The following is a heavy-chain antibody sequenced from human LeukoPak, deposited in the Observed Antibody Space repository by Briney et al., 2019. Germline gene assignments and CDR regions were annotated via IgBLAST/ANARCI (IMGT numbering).Heavy chain of an antibody. CDR3: AENFYDSYGQLDY. CDR1: GFTFSSYG. D-gene: IGHD5-18*01. CDR2: IIYARSNK. Sequence: PGGSLRLSCAASGFTFSSYGMHWVRQAPGKGLEWVAVIIYARSNKYYADSVKGRFTISRDKSKHTLYLQMNSLRAEDTSVYDCAENFYDSYGQLDYWGQGTLVTVSS. V-gene: IGHV3-30*18. J-gene: IGHJ4*02.